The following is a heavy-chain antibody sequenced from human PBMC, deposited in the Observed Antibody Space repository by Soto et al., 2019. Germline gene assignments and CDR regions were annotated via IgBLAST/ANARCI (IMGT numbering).Heavy chain of an antibody. D-gene: IGHD2-15*01. V-gene: IGHV1-69*01. CDR1: GGSFSDFA. CDR2: IIPMFAAS. Sequence: QVQLAQSGAEVRKPGSSVKVSCGASGGSFSDFAFSWVRQAPGQGLEWMGGIIPMFAASKYAQRFQDRVTITADESTNTVYLALSSLTSDDTATYYCARGGIVAVTAALSSYHDYTIFRFASWGQGTLVTVSS. CDR3: ARGGIVAVTAALSSYHDYTIFRFAS. J-gene: IGHJ4*02.